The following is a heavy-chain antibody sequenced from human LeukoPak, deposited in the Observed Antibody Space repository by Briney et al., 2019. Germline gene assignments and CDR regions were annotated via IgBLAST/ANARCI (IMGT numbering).Heavy chain of an antibody. J-gene: IGHJ6*02. Sequence: PGGSLRLSCAASGFTFSSYAMSWVRQAPGKGLEWVSAISGSGGSTYYADSVKGRFTISRDNSKNTLYLQMNSLRAEDTAVYYCAKDHSRGYSYGRRNYYYYGMDVWGQGTTVTVSS. D-gene: IGHD5-18*01. V-gene: IGHV3-23*01. CDR3: AKDHSRGYSYGRRNYYYYGMDV. CDR1: GFTFSSYA. CDR2: ISGSGGST.